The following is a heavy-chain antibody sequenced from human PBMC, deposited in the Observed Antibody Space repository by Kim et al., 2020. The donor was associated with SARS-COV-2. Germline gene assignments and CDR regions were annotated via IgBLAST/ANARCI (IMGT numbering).Heavy chain of an antibody. D-gene: IGHD5-12*01. CDR1: GFTVSSNY. CDR3: ARDGGYSGYDDYYFDY. J-gene: IGHJ4*02. V-gene: IGHV3-66*01. CDR2: IYSGGST. Sequence: GGSLRLSCAASGFTVSSNYMSWVRQAPGKGLEWVSVIYSGGSTYYADSVKGRFNISRDNSKNTLYLQMNSRRAEDTAVYYCARDGGYSGYDDYYFDYWGQGTLVTVS.